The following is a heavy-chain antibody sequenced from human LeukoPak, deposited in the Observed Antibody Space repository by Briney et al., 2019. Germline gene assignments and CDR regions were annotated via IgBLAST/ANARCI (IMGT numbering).Heavy chain of an antibody. J-gene: IGHJ4*02. D-gene: IGHD5-18*01. Sequence: GGSLRLSCAASGFTVSSNYMSWVRQAPGKGLEWVSVIYSGGSTYYADSVKGRFTISRDNSKNTLYLQMNSLRAEDTAVYYCAKPRLDTAMATDYWGQGTLVTVSS. CDR3: AKPRLDTAMATDY. V-gene: IGHV3-53*01. CDR2: IYSGGST. CDR1: GFTVSSNY.